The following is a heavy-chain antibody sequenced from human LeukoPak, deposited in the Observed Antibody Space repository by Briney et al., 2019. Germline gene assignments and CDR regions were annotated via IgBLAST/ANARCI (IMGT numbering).Heavy chain of an antibody. Sequence: SETLSLTCTVSGGSISSGDYYWSWIRQPPGKGLEWIGYIYYSGSTYYNPSLKSRVTISVDTSKNQFSLKLSSVTAADTAVYYCARDRIVVVPAATYYYGMDVWGKGTTVTVSS. CDR2: IYYSGST. J-gene: IGHJ6*04. V-gene: IGHV4-30-4*02. CDR3: ARDRIVVVPAATYYYGMDV. D-gene: IGHD2-2*01. CDR1: GGSISSGDYY.